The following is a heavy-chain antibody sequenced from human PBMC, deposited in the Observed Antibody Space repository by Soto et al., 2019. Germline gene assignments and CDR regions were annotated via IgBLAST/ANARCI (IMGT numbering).Heavy chain of an antibody. J-gene: IGHJ6*02. Sequence: PGGSLRLSCAASGFTFSSYGMHWVRQAPGKGLEWVAVISYDGSNKYYADSVKGRFTISRDNSKNTLYLQMNSLRAEDTAVYYCAKEAGYCSSTSCYRLGYYYYYGMDVWGQGTTVTVSS. CDR2: ISYDGSNK. CDR3: AKEAGYCSSTSCYRLGYYYYYGMDV. D-gene: IGHD2-2*01. V-gene: IGHV3-30*18. CDR1: GFTFSSYG.